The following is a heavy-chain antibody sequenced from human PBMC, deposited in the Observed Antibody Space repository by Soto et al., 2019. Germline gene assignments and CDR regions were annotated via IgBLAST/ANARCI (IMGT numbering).Heavy chain of an antibody. D-gene: IGHD4-17*01. Sequence: EVQLLESGGGLVQPGGSLRLSCAASGFTFSSYAMSWVRQAPGKGLEWVSAISGSGGSTYYADSVKGRFTISRDNSKNTLYLQMNSLRAEDTAVYDCERRTGTTDYYYYYGMDVWGQGTTVTVSS. V-gene: IGHV3-23*01. CDR3: ERRTGTTDYYYYYGMDV. CDR1: GFTFSSYA. CDR2: ISGSGGST. J-gene: IGHJ6*02.